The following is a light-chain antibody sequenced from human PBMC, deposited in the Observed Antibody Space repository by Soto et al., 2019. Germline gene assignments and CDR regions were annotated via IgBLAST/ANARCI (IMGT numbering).Light chain of an antibody. V-gene: IGLV1-40*01. CDR3: AAWDDSLNGVV. J-gene: IGLJ2*01. CDR1: NSNLGAGYD. Sequence: QSVLTQPPSVSGAPGQRVTISCTGNNSNLGAGYDVHWYQQLPGAAPKLVIFGNRNRPSGVPERFSGSKSGTSASLAISGLQSEDEADYYCAAWDDSLNGVVFGGGTKVTVL. CDR2: GNR.